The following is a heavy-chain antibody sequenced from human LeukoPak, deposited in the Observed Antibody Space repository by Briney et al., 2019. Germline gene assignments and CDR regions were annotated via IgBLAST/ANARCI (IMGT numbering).Heavy chain of an antibody. Sequence: SETLSLTCAVSGGSISSHYWSWIRQPPGKGQEWIGYIYYSGSTNYNPSLKSRVTISVDMSKNQFSLKLSSVTAANTAVYYCARDRRAYGGEHYFDYWGQGTLVTVSS. V-gene: IGHV4-59*11. CDR1: GGSISSHY. CDR3: ARDRRAYGGEHYFDY. J-gene: IGHJ4*02. D-gene: IGHD4-23*01. CDR2: IYYSGST.